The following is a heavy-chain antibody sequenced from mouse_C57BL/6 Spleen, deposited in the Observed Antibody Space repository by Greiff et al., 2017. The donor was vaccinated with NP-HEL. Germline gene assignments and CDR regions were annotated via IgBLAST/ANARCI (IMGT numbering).Heavy chain of an antibody. J-gene: IGHJ2*01. CDR1: GYSFTDYN. V-gene: IGHV1-39*01. Sequence: VQLQQSGPELVQPGASVKISCKASGYSFTDYNMNWVKQSNGKSLEWIGVINPNYGTTSYNQKMKGKATLTVDQSSSRVYMQLNSLTSEDSSVYYCARCRRGYFDYWGQGNTLTVSS. CDR2: INPNYGTT. CDR3: ARCRRGYFDY.